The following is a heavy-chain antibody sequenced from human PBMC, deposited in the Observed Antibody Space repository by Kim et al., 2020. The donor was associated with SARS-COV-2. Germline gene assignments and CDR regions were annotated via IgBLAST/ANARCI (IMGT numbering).Heavy chain of an antibody. Sequence: GGSLRLSCAASGFSFTNNAMNWVRQAPGKGLEWVAGIGGDERTYYADSVNGRFTISRDNSKSTLYLQLNTLRADDTARYYCATDLWGFSAIDYWGRGTL. V-gene: IGHV3-23*01. CDR2: IGGDERT. J-gene: IGHJ4*02. CDR3: ATDLWGFSAIDY. CDR1: GFSFTNNA. D-gene: IGHD3-3*01.